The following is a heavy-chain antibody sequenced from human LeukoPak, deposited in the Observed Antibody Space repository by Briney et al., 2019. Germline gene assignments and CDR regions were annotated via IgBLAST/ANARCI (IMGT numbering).Heavy chain of an antibody. CDR3: AKRSWSNRGFDY. CDR1: GFTFSSYA. J-gene: IGHJ4*02. CDR2: ISGSGGST. D-gene: IGHD1/OR15-1a*01. Sequence: GGSLRLSCAASGFTFSSYAMSWVRQAPGKGLEWVSAISGSGGSTYYADSVKGRFTISRDNSKNTLYLQMNSLRAEDTVVYYCAKRSWSNRGFDYWGQGTLVTVSS. V-gene: IGHV3-23*01.